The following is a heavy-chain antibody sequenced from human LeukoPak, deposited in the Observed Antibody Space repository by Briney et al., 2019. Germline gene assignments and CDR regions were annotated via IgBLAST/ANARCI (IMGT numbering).Heavy chain of an antibody. CDR1: GGSISSDY. Sequence: SETLSLTCTVSGGSISSDYWSWIRQPPGKGLEWMGYISHGGTTSYNPSLQSRVTISVDTSQNQFSLKVSSVNAADTAVYYCARRVTSSGWYRDDTWGQGTLVTVSS. J-gene: IGHJ5*02. CDR3: ARRVTSSGWYRDDT. V-gene: IGHV4-59*08. CDR2: ISHGGTT. D-gene: IGHD6-19*01.